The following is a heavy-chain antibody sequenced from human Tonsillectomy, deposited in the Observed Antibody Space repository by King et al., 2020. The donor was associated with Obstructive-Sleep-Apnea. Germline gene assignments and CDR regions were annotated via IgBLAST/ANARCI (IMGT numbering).Heavy chain of an antibody. V-gene: IGHV4-39*01. J-gene: IGHJ6*02. CDR3: ARLRVSAVVGGNFGMDV. D-gene: IGHD1-26*01. CDR2: VFNDGTP. Sequence: QLQESGPGLVKPSETLSLTCSVSGDFVTTHIYYWCWVRQAPGKGLEWIGHVFNDGTPYSNPSLMSRVTIYLYTPKNQFSLMVTSVTAGDAGIYFCARLRVSAVVGGNFGMDVWSRGTTVTVSS. CDR1: GDFVTTHIYY.